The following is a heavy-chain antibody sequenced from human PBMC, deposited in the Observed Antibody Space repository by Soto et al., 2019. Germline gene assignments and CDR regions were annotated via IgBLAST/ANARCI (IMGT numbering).Heavy chain of an antibody. CDR2: ISYDGSNK. D-gene: IGHD2-21*01. J-gene: IGHJ6*02. Sequence: GGSLRLSCAASGFTFSSYGMHWGRQAPCKGLEWVAVISYDGSNKYYADSVKGRFTISRDNSKNTLYLQMNSLRAEDTAVYYCARDYVVPLVYYYYGMGVWGQGTTVTVSS. CDR3: ARDYVVPLVYYYYGMGV. V-gene: IGHV3-30*03. CDR1: GFTFSSYG.